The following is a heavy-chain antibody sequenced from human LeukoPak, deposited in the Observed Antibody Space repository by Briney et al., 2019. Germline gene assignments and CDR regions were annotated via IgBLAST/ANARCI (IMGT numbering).Heavy chain of an antibody. D-gene: IGHD3-10*01. CDR1: GFSLSTSGMC. V-gene: IGHV2-70*01. CDR2: IDWDDDK. J-gene: IGHJ5*02. CDR3: ARVRGVTDPFDP. Sequence: SGPALVKPTQTLTLTRTFSGFSLSTSGMCVSWIRQPPGKALEWLALIDWDDDKYYSTSLKTRLTISKDTSKNQVVLTMTNMDPVDTATYYCARVRGVTDPFDPWGQGTLVTVSS.